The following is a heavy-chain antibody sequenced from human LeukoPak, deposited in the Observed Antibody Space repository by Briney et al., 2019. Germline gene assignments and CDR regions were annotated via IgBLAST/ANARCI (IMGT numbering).Heavy chain of an antibody. J-gene: IGHJ4*02. Sequence: GGSLRLSCAASGFTFSSYWMHWVRQAPGKGLVWVSRTNSDGSSTSYADSVKGRFTISRDNAKNTLYLQMNSLRAEDTAVYYCARGSYSSSWYDNNAFDYWGQGTLVTVSS. CDR1: GFTFSSYW. CDR2: TNSDGSST. CDR3: ARGSYSSSWYDNNAFDY. V-gene: IGHV3-74*01. D-gene: IGHD6-13*01.